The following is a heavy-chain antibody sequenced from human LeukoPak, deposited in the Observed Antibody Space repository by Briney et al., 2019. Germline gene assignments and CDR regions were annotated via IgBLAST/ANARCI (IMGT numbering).Heavy chain of an antibody. V-gene: IGHV4-59*12. J-gene: IGHJ5*02. CDR3: ARDVNYYDSSGYPLP. Sequence: SETLSLTCTVSSGSISSYYWSWIRQPPGKGLEWIGYFDYSGSTNYNPSLKSRVTISVDTSKNQFSLKLSFVTAADTAVYYCARDVNYYDSSGYPLPWGQGTLVTVSS. CDR2: FDYSGST. CDR1: SGSISSYY. D-gene: IGHD3-22*01.